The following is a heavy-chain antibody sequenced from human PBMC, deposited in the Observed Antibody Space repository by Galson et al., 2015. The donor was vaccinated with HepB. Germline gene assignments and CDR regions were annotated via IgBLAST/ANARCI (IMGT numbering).Heavy chain of an antibody. CDR2: ISSSSSYI. Sequence: SLRLSCAASGFTFSSYSMNWVRQAPGKGLEWVSSISSSSSYIYYADSVKGRFTISRDNAKNSLYLQMNSLRAEDTAVYYCARDELDDFWSGYYNPDAFDIWGQGTMVTVSS. V-gene: IGHV3-21*01. J-gene: IGHJ3*02. CDR3: ARDELDDFWSGYYNPDAFDI. D-gene: IGHD3-3*01. CDR1: GFTFSSYS.